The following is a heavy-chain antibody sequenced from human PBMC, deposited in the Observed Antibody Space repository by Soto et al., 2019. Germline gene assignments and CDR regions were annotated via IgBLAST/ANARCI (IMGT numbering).Heavy chain of an antibody. CDR3: ARSPPSSYYGGSGTFDY. CDR2: AYHSGST. V-gene: IGHV4-4*02. CDR1: GGFTSTNNW. Sequence: SETLSLTCAVSGGFTSTNNWGSWVRQPPGKGLEWIGDAYHSGSTEYNPSLKSRVSISVDKSKNQISLKLTSATAADTAVYYCARSPPSSYYGGSGTFDYWGQGTLVNVSS. D-gene: IGHD3-10*01. J-gene: IGHJ4*02.